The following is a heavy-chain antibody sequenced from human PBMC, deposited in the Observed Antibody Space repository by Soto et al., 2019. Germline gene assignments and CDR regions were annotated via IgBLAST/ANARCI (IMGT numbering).Heavy chain of an antibody. CDR3: ARVPGVSGLDAFDI. CDR2: IKQDGSEK. D-gene: IGHD3-3*01. CDR1: GFTFSSYW. Sequence: PGGSLRLSCAASGFTFSSYWMSWVRQAPGKGLEWVANIKQDGSEKYYVDSVKGRFTISRDNAKNSLYLQMNSLRAGDTAVYYCARVPGVSGLDAFDIWGQGTMVTVSS. J-gene: IGHJ3*02. V-gene: IGHV3-7*03.